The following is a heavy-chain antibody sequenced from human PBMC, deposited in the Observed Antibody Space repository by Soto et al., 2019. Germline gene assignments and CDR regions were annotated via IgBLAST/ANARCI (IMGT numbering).Heavy chain of an antibody. V-gene: IGHV1-69*13. Sequence: SVKVSCKASGDTFSSYAINWVRQAPGQGLEWMGGIIPMFGTANYAQKFKGRVTITAGESTSTVYMELSSLRSEDTAVYYCARVGPAHYYDSSGYYSPLDYWGQGTLVTVSS. CDR2: IIPMFGTA. J-gene: IGHJ4*02. CDR3: ARVGPAHYYDSSGYYSPLDY. D-gene: IGHD3-22*01. CDR1: GDTFSSYA.